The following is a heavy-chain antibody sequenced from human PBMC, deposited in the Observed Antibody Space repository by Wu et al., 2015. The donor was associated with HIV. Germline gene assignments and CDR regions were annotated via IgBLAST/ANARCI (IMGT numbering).Heavy chain of an antibody. Sequence: QVQLVQSGAEVKKPGASVLVSCKTSGYTFTGHYMHWVRQTPGQGLEWMGWTNLNTGGTNYAPKFQGRVTMTRDTSISTAYIELGGLTSDDTAVYYCARDELFRVDDAFDMWGQGTVVIVSS. J-gene: IGHJ3*02. CDR3: ARDELFRVDDAFDM. CDR1: GYTFTGHY. D-gene: IGHD2-15*01. V-gene: IGHV1-2*02. CDR2: TNLNTGGT.